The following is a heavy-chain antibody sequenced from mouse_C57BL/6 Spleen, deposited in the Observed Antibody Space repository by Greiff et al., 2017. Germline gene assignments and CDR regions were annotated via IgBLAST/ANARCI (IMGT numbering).Heavy chain of an antibody. Sequence: QVQLQQPGAELVRPGTSVKLSCKASGYTFTSYWMHWVKQRPGQGLEWIGVIDPSDSYTNYNQKFKGKATLTVDTSSSTAYMQLSSLTSEDSAVYYCARSGGPDGGFAYWGQGTLVTVSA. D-gene: IGHD3-1*01. CDR3: ARSGGPDGGFAY. V-gene: IGHV1-59*01. J-gene: IGHJ3*01. CDR1: GYTFTSYW. CDR2: IDPSDSYT.